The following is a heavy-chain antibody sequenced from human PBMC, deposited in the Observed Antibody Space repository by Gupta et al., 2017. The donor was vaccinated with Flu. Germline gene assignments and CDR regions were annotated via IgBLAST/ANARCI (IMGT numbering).Heavy chain of an antibody. D-gene: IGHD1-26*01. CDR2: IWYDGSNK. CDR1: GFTFSSYG. CDR3: ARDGGSGSYAGYYFDY. J-gene: IGHJ4*02. Sequence: QVQLVESGGGVVQPGRSLRLSCAASGFTFSSYGMHWVRQAPGKGLEWVAVIWYDGSNKYYADSVKGRFTISRDNSKNTLYLQMNSLRAEDTAVYYCARDGGSGSYAGYYFDYWGQGTLVTVSS. V-gene: IGHV3-33*01.